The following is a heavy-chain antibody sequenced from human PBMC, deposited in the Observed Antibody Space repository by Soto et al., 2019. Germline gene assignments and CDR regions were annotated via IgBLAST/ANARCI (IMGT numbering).Heavy chain of an antibody. CDR3: ASSHIAAAPYGMDV. J-gene: IGHJ6*02. Sequence: QVQLVQSGAEVKKPGASVKVSCKASGYTFTSYAMHWVRQAPGQRLEWMGWINAGNGNTKYSQKFQGRVTITRDTSASTAYMGLSSLRSEDTAVYYCASSHIAAAPYGMDVWGLGTTVTVSS. V-gene: IGHV1-3*01. CDR2: INAGNGNT. CDR1: GYTFTSYA. D-gene: IGHD6-13*01.